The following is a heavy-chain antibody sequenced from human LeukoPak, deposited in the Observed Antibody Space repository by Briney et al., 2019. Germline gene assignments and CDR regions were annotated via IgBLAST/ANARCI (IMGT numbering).Heavy chain of an antibody. CDR3: ARGYYDSSGYSPADY. D-gene: IGHD3-22*01. CDR2: ISSSGSTI. J-gene: IGHJ4*02. V-gene: IGHV3-48*03. CDR1: GFTFSSYE. Sequence: GGSLRLSCAAPGFTFSSYEMNWVRQAPGKGLEWVSYISSSGSTIYYADSVKGRFTISRDNAKNSLYLQMNSLRAEDTAVYYCARGYYDSSGYSPADYWGQGTLVTVSS.